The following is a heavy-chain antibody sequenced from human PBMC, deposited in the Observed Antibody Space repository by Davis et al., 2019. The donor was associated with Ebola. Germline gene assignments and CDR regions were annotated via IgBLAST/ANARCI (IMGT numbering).Heavy chain of an antibody. J-gene: IGHJ5*02. V-gene: IGHV1-8*01. CDR3: ARGEHIVVVTAIPENWFDP. D-gene: IGHD2-21*02. Sequence: ASVKVSCKASGYTFTSYDINWVRQATGQGLEWMGWMNPNSGNTGYAQKFQGRVTMTRNTSISTAYMELSRLRSDDTAVYYCARGEHIVVVTAIPENWFDPWGQGTLVTVSS. CDR1: GYTFTSYD. CDR2: MNPNSGNT.